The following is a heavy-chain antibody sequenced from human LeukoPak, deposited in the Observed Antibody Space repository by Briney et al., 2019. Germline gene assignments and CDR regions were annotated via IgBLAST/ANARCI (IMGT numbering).Heavy chain of an antibody. D-gene: IGHD2-2*01. CDR1: GFTFSSYA. CDR2: ISYDGSNK. CDR3: ARVARGGIVVVPAAMHY. Sequence: GRSLRLSCAASGFTFSSYAMHWVRQAPGKGLEWVAVISYDGSNKYYADSVKGRFTISRDNSKNTLYLQMNSLRAEDTAVYYCARVARGGIVVVPAAMHYRGQGTLVTVSS. J-gene: IGHJ4*02. V-gene: IGHV3-30*04.